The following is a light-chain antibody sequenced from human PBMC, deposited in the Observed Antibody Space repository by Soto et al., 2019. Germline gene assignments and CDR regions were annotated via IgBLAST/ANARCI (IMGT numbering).Light chain of an antibody. CDR1: SRDLGGYNF. Sequence: QSALTQSPSASGSPGQSVTISCTGTSRDLGGYNFVSWYQQHPGKAPKLMIYEVSKRPSGVSNRFSGSKSGNTASLTISGLQAEDEADYYCSSYTSSSTVVFGGGTKVTVL. V-gene: IGLV2-14*01. CDR3: SSYTSSSTVV. CDR2: EVS. J-gene: IGLJ2*01.